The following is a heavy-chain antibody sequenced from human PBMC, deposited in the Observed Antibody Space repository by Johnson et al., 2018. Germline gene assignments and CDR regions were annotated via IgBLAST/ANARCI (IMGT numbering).Heavy chain of an antibody. CDR2: ISGRGGST. J-gene: IGHJ3*02. V-gene: IGHV3-23*01. CDR1: GFIFSGYV. Sequence: EVQLLESGGGLVQPGGSXRLSCSGSGFIFSGYVMAWVRQAPGKGLEWVSSISGRGGSTVHADAVKGRFTISRDHSGNILFLQMNSMSAGDTAVYYCARSPLYSFYETGGYDAFEIWGLGTKVTVSS. D-gene: IGHD2-8*02. CDR3: ARSPLYSFYETGGYDAFEI.